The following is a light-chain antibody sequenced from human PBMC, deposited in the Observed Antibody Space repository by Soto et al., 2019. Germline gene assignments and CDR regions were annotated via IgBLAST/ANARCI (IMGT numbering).Light chain of an antibody. CDR2: EVN. Sequence: QSALTQPPSASRSPGQSVTVSCTGTSNDVGGYNYVSWYQQHPGKAPKLMIYEVNKRPSGVPDRFSGSKSGNTASLTVSGLQAEDEADYYCSSFAVSNSFVFGTGTKVTVL. CDR1: SNDVGGYNY. J-gene: IGLJ1*01. CDR3: SSFAVSNSFV. V-gene: IGLV2-8*02.